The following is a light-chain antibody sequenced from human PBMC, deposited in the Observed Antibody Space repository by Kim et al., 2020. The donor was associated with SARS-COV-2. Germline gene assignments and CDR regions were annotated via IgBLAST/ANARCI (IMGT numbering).Light chain of an antibody. Sequence: RVTIACTGGSANIGAGYDVHGYQQFPGTAPKLLIYGNSNRPSGIPDRFSGSKSGTSASLAITGLQAEDEADYYCQSYDSSLSGYVFGTGTKVTVL. CDR1: SANIGAGYD. CDR3: QSYDSSLSGYV. V-gene: IGLV1-40*01. J-gene: IGLJ1*01. CDR2: GNS.